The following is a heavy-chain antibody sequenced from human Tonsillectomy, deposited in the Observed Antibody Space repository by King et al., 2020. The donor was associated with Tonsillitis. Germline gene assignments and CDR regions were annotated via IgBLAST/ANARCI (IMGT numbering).Heavy chain of an antibody. CDR1: GGSISSSSYY. V-gene: IGHV4-39*01. Sequence: VQLQESGPGLVKPSETLSLTCTVSGGSISSSSYYWGWIRQPTGKGLEWIGSIYYSGSTYYNPSLKSRVTISVDTSKNQFSLKLSSVSAADTAVYYCATRGFYDCVWGSYRPKDAVYIWGQGTMVTVSS. CDR3: ATRGFYDCVWGSYRPKDAVYI. D-gene: IGHD3-16*02. CDR2: IYYSGST. J-gene: IGHJ3*02.